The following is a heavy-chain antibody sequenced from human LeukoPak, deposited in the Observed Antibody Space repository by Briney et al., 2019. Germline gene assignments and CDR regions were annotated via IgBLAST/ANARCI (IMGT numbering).Heavy chain of an antibody. Sequence: GASVKVSCKASGYTFTSYGISWVRQAPGQGLEWMGWISAYNGNTNYAQKLQGRVTMTTDTSSSTAYMELRSLRSDDTAVYYCARVDIVVVPAANWFDPWGKGTLVTVSS. V-gene: IGHV1-18*01. D-gene: IGHD2-2*03. CDR1: GYTFTSYG. CDR2: ISAYNGNT. CDR3: ARVDIVVVPAANWFDP. J-gene: IGHJ5*02.